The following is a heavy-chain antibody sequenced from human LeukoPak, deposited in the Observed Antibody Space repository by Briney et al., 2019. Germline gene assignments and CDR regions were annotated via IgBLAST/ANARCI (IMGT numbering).Heavy chain of an antibody. CDR2: MYYSGST. Sequence: PAETLSLTCTVSGGSISSSSYYWVWIRRPPGKGREGIGSMYYSGSTYYTPSLKSRVTISVDTSKNQFSLKLSSVTAADTAVYSCARLIVVVPAAIRGGWFDPWGQGTLVTVSS. V-gene: IGHV4-39*07. D-gene: IGHD2-2*02. CDR3: ARLIVVVPAAIRGGWFDP. CDR1: GGSISSSSYY. J-gene: IGHJ5*02.